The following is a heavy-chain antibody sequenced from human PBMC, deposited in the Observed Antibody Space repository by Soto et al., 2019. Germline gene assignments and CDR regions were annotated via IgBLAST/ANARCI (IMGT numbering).Heavy chain of an antibody. V-gene: IGHV1-8*02. CDR3: ARMESFGSLNWFDP. CDR2: MNPGSGDT. Sequence: AASVKVSCKASGYTFTNNDVSWVRQATGQGLGWMGWMNPGSGDTGYAQKFQGRVTMTRDISIATAYMELSSLTSEDTAIYYCARMESFGSLNWFDPWGQGTLVTVSS. D-gene: IGHD5-18*01. CDR1: GYTFTNND. J-gene: IGHJ5*02.